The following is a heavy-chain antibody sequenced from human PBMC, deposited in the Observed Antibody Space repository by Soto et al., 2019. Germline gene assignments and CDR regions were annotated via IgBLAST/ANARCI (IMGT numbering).Heavy chain of an antibody. Sequence: ASVKVSCKASGYTFTSYAMHWVRQAPGQRLEWMGWINAGNGNTKYSQKFQGRVTITRDTSASTAYMELSSLRSEDTAVYYCARVGARRYYGSGSYYYYYGMDVWGQGTTVTV. J-gene: IGHJ6*02. CDR1: GYTFTSYA. CDR3: ARVGARRYYGSGSYYYYYGMDV. CDR2: INAGNGNT. D-gene: IGHD3-10*01. V-gene: IGHV1-3*01.